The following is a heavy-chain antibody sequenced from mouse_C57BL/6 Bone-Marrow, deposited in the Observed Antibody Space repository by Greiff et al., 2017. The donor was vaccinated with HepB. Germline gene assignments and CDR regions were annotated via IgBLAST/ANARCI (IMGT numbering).Heavy chain of an antibody. Sequence: VHVKQSGAELVKPGASVKLSCTASGFNIKDYYMHWVKQRTEQGLEWIGRIDPEDGETKYAPKFQGKATITGDTSSNTAYLQLSSLTSEDTAVYYCARDYYGLYYYDYWGQGTTHTVSS. CDR3: ARDYYGLYYYDY. D-gene: IGHD1-1*01. V-gene: IGHV14-2*01. CDR1: GFNIKDYY. J-gene: IGHJ2*01. CDR2: IDPEDGET.